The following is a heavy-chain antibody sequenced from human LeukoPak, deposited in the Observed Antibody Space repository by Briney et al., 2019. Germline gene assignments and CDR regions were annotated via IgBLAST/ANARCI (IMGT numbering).Heavy chain of an antibody. D-gene: IGHD3-10*02. CDR2: ISYDGSNK. J-gene: IGHJ5*02. Sequence: GGSLRLSCAASGFTFSSYGMHWVRQAPGKGLEWVAVISYDGSNKYYADSVKGRFTISRDNSKNTLYLQMNSLRAEDTAVYYCAKKRVADYYVLGPFDPWGQGTLVTVSS. CDR3: AKKRVADYYVLGPFDP. V-gene: IGHV3-30*18. CDR1: GFTFSSYG.